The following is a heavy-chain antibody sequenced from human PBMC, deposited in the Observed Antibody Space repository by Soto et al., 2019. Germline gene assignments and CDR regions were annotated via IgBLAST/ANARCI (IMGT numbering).Heavy chain of an antibody. V-gene: IGHV1-18*01. D-gene: IGHD2-2*01. Sequence: ASVKVSCKASGYTFTSYGISWVRQAPGQGLEWMGWISAYNGNTNYAQKLQGRVTMTTDTSTSTAYMELRSLRSDDTAVYYCARERHRSIVVVPAAKMGGWFDPWGQGTLVTVSS. J-gene: IGHJ5*02. CDR2: ISAYNGNT. CDR1: GYTFTSYG. CDR3: ARERHRSIVVVPAAKMGGWFDP.